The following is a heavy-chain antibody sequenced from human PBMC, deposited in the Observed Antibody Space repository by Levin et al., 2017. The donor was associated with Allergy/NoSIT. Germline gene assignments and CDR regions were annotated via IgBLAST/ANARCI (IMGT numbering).Heavy chain of an antibody. D-gene: IGHD4-17*01. CDR1: GYTFTGYY. Sequence: ASVKVSCKASGYTFTGYYMHWVRQAPGQGLEWMGWINPNSGGTNYAQKFQGWVTMTRDTSISTAYMELSRLRSDDTAVYYCARAPILYGDYGMDVWGQGTTVTVSS. CDR3: ARAPILYGDYGMDV. V-gene: IGHV1-2*04. J-gene: IGHJ6*02. CDR2: INPNSGGT.